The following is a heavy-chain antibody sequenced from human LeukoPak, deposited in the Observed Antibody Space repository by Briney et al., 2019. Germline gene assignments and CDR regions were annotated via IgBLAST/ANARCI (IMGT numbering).Heavy chain of an antibody. CDR3: AKDPLTMVQGVIISGFDY. CDR2: ISGSGGST. J-gene: IGHJ4*02. Sequence: GGSLRLSCAASGFTFSSYAMSWVRQAPGKGLEWVSAISGSGGSTYYADSVKGRFTISRDNSKNTLYLQMNSLRTEDTAVYCCAKDPLTMVQGVIISGFDYWGQGTLVTVSS. CDR1: GFTFSSYA. D-gene: IGHD3-10*01. V-gene: IGHV3-23*01.